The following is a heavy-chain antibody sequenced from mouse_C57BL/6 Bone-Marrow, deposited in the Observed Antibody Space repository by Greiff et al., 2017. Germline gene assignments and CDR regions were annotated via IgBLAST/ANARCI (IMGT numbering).Heavy chain of an antibody. CDR2: IDPETGGT. CDR1: GYTFTDYE. CDR3: TREGFDY. Sequence: QVQLQPSGAELVRPGASVTLSCKASGYTFTDYEMHWVKQTPVHGLEWLGAIDPETGGTAYKQKFKGKAILTADKSSITAYMELRSLTSEDSAVYYCTREGFDYGGQGTTLTVSS. V-gene: IGHV1-15*01. J-gene: IGHJ2*01.